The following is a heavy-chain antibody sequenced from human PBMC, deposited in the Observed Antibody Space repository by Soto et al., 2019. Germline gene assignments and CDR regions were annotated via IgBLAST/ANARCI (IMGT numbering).Heavy chain of an antibody. D-gene: IGHD3-22*01. CDR1: GFTFSSYG. J-gene: IGHJ5*02. V-gene: IGHV3-33*01. CDR3: ARDLRDSSGYYPLWFDP. Sequence: PGGSLRLSCAASGFTFSSYGMHWVRQAPGKGLEWVAVIWYDGSNKYYADSVKGRFTISRDNSKNTLYLQMNSLRAEDTAVYYCARDLRDSSGYYPLWFDPWGQGTLVTVSS. CDR2: IWYDGSNK.